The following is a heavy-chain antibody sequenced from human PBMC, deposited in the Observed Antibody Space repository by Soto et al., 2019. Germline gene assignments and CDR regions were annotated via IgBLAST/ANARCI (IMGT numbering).Heavy chain of an antibody. J-gene: IGHJ4*02. Sequence: SETLSLTCSVSGDSIRYYYWSWIRQLPGKGPEWIGYVYYDGSTNYNPSPESRVTMSIDTSKKQFSLKLSSVIAADTAVYYCVSYDRQSRRYALDYWGQGALVTVSS. CDR3: VSYDRQSRRYALDY. V-gene: IGHV4-59*01. CDR1: GDSIRYYY. CDR2: VYYDGST. D-gene: IGHD3-16*01.